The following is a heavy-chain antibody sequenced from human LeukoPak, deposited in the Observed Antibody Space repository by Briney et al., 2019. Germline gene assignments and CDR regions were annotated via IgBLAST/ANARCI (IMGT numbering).Heavy chain of an antibody. CDR2: INHSGST. CDR3: ARGTAMVDYFDY. D-gene: IGHD5-18*01. V-gene: IGHV4-34*01. Sequence: PSETLSLTCAVYGGSFSGYYWSWIRQPPGKGLEWIGEINHSGSTNYNPSLKSRVTISVDTSKNQFSLKLSSVTAADTAVYYCARGTAMVDYFDYWGQGTLVTVSS. J-gene: IGHJ4*02. CDR1: GGSFSGYY.